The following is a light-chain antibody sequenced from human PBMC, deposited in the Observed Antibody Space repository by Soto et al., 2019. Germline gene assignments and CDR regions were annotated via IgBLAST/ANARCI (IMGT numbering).Light chain of an antibody. J-gene: IGKJ4*01. V-gene: IGKV1-39*01. Sequence: DIQMTQSPSSLSASVGDRVTITCRASQSISSYLNWYRQKPGKAPKLLIYAASSLQSGVPSRFSGSGSGTDFTLTIGSLQPEDFATYYCQQSYRMELTFGGGTKVEIK. CDR2: AAS. CDR1: QSISSY. CDR3: QQSYRMELT.